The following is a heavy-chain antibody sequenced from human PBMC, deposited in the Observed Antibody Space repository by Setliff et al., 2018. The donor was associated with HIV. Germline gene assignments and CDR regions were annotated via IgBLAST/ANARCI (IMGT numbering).Heavy chain of an antibody. CDR3: ARNYYDVWSLSFGGWFDP. D-gene: IGHD3-3*01. Sequence: ASVKVSCKASGYTFTTYYIHWVRQAPGQGLEWMGWINTNTGNPTYAQDFIGRFVFSLDTSVSTAYLQISSLKAEDTAVYYCARNYYDVWSLSFGGWFDPWGQGTLVTVSS. V-gene: IGHV7-4-1*02. J-gene: IGHJ5*02. CDR1: GYTFTTYY. CDR2: INTNTGNP.